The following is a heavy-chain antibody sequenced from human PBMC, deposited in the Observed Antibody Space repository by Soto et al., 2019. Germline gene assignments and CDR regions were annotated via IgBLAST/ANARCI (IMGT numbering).Heavy chain of an antibody. D-gene: IGHD5-12*01. CDR3: ARLPSAIMAPVTGIF. J-gene: IGHJ4*02. V-gene: IGHV4-39*01. Sequence: PSETVSLTXTVSGGSISSGSYNWGWVRQPPGKGLEWIGSIYPSGMTHYNPSFNSRVTLSVDTSKSQFSLRLYSVTAADTAVYYCARLPSAIMAPVTGIFWGRGTLVTV. CDR2: IYPSGMT. CDR1: GGSISSGSYN.